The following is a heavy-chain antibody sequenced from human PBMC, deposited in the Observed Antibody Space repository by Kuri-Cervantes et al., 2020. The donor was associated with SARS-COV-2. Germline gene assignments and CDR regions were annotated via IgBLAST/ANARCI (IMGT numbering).Heavy chain of an antibody. CDR3: AKDANSSSWYYPYYYYYGMDV. Sequence: GESLKISCAASGFTFSSYAMHWVRQAPGKGLEWVAVISYDGSNKYYADSVKGRFTISRDNSKNTLYLQMNGLRAEDTAVYYCAKDANSSSWYYPYYYYYGMDVWGQGTTVTVSS. D-gene: IGHD6-13*01. J-gene: IGHJ6*02. CDR1: GFTFSSYA. V-gene: IGHV3-30-3*01. CDR2: ISYDGSNK.